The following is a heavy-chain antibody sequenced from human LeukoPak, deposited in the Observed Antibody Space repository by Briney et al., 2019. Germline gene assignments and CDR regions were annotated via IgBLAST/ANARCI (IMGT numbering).Heavy chain of an antibody. Sequence: GGSLRLSCAASGFTFSDYYMSWIRQAPGKGLEWVSYISSNGSTIYYADSVKGRFTISRDNAKNSLYLQMNSLRAEDTAVYYCYGDERFVPDYYYYMDVWGKGTTVTVSS. CDR2: ISSNGSTI. D-gene: IGHD4-17*01. V-gene: IGHV3-11*04. CDR3: YGDERFVPDYYYYMDV. CDR1: GFTFSDYY. J-gene: IGHJ6*03.